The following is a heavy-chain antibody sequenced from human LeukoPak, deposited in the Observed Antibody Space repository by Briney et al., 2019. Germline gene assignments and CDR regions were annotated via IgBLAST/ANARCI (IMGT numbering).Heavy chain of an antibody. CDR2: ISSSGSII. J-gene: IGHJ5*02. D-gene: IGHD2-15*01. CDR1: GFPIFSFE. Sequence: GGPLRFSCAASGFPIFSFEMHWFGQPPGKGPKWVSYISSSGSIIHYADSVKGRFTISRDNARNSLYLQMNSLRAEDTAVYYCARTVVVAATDWYDPWGQGTLVTVSS. CDR3: ARTVVVAATDWYDP. V-gene: IGHV3-48*03.